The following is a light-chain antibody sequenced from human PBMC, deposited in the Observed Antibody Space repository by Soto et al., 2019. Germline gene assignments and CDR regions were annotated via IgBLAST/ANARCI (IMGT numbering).Light chain of an antibody. V-gene: IGKV3-20*01. J-gene: IGKJ3*01. CDR3: QQYGSSPRFT. Sequence: DIVLTQSPGTLSLSPGERATLSCRASQSVSDNHLAWYQQKPGQAPRLLIYRASRRATDIPDRFSGSGSGTEFSLTISILEPEDFAVYHCQQYGSSPRFTFGPGTKVDI. CDR1: QSVSDNH. CDR2: RAS.